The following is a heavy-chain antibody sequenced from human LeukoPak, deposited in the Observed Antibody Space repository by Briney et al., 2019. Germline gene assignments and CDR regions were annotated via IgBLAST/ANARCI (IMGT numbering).Heavy chain of an antibody. V-gene: IGHV3-48*03. D-gene: IGHD5-18*01. Sequence: GGSLRLSCAASGFTFSSYEMNWVRQAPGKGLEWVSYISSSGSTIYYAGSVKGRFTISRDNAKNSLYLQMNSLRAEDTAVYYCARVGRSSYGLDYWGQGTLVTVSS. CDR2: ISSSGSTI. CDR3: ARVGRSSYGLDY. J-gene: IGHJ4*02. CDR1: GFTFSSYE.